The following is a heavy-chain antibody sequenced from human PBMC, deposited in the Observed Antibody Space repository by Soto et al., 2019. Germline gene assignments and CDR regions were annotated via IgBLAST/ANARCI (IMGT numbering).Heavy chain of an antibody. V-gene: IGHV1-3*01. D-gene: IGHD1-26*01. CDR2: INAGNGNT. CDR3: ARDFTGSYLGLDY. CDR1: GYTFTEYP. Sequence: ASVKVSCKASGYTFTEYPMHWVRQAPGQRLEWMGWINAGNGNTKYSQKFQGRVTITRDTSASTAYMELSSLRSEDTAVYYCARDFTGSYLGLDYWGQGTLVTVSS. J-gene: IGHJ4*02.